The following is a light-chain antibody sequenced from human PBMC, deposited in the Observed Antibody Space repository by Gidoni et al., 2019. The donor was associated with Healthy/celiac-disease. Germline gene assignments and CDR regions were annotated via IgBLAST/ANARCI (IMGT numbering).Light chain of an antibody. CDR2: EDN. CDR1: SGSIASNY. Sequence: FMLTQPHSVSESPGKTVTLSCTRSSGSIASNYVQWYQQRPVSAPTTVIYEDNQRPSGVPDRFSGSSDSASNSASLTISGLKTEDEADYYCQSYDSSNPWVFGGGTKLTVL. V-gene: IGLV6-57*04. J-gene: IGLJ3*02. CDR3: QSYDSSNPWV.